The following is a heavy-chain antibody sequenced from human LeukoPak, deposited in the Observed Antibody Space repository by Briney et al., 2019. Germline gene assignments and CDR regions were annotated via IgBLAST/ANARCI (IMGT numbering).Heavy chain of an antibody. V-gene: IGHV5-51*01. Sequence: GESLKISCKGSGYSFTSYWIGWVRQMPGKGLEWMGIIYPGDSDIRYSPSFQGQVTISADKSISTAYLQWSSLKASDTAMYYCARGIHVDTAMGYFDYWGQGTLVTVSS. J-gene: IGHJ4*02. D-gene: IGHD5-18*01. CDR3: ARGIHVDTAMGYFDY. CDR1: GYSFTSYW. CDR2: IYPGDSDI.